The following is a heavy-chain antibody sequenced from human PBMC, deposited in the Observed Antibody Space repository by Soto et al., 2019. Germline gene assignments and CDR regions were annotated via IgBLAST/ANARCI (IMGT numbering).Heavy chain of an antibody. Sequence: QVQLVQSGAEVKKPGASVKVSCKASGYTFTSYGISWVRQAPGQGLEWMGWISAYNGNTNYAQKLPGTVTMTTNTSPTTSYMELRTLSSADTAVYYCARAWAAAGPVDCWGQGTLVTVSS. V-gene: IGHV1-18*01. J-gene: IGHJ4*02. D-gene: IGHD6-13*01. CDR3: ARAWAAAGPVDC. CDR1: GYTFTSYG. CDR2: ISAYNGNT.